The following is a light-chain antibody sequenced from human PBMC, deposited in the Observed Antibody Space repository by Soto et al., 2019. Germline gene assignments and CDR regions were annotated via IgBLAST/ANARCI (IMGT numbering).Light chain of an antibody. CDR3: QQRANWPVT. V-gene: IGKV3-11*01. CDR2: DAS. Sequence: EIVLTQSPYTLSLSPGERATLSCRASQSVSSYFAWYQQKPGQAPRLLIYDASHRATGIPARFSGSGSGTAFTLTISSLAADDFAIYYCQQRANWPVTFGQGTRVDIK. J-gene: IGKJ1*01. CDR1: QSVSSY.